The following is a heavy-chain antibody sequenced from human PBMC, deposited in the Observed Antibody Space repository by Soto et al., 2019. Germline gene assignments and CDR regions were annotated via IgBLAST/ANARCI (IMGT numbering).Heavy chain of an antibody. CDR2: IYHSGST. J-gene: IGHJ4*02. V-gene: IGHV4-30-2*01. Sequence: SETLSLTCAVSGGSISSGGYSWSWIRQPPGKGLEWIGYIYHSGSTYYNPSLKSRVTISVDRSKNQFSLKLSSVTAADTAVYYCARAYGDDYDWGYFDYWGQGTLVTVYS. D-gene: IGHD3-16*01. CDR1: GGSISSGGYS. CDR3: ARAYGDDYDWGYFDY.